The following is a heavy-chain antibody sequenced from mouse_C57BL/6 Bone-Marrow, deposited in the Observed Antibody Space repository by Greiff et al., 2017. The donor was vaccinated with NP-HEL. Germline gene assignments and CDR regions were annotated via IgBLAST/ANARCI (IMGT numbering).Heavy chain of an antibody. Sequence: QVQLQQPGAELVKPGASVKLSCKASGYTFTSYWMQWVKQRPGQGLEWIGEIDPSDSYTNYNQKFKGKATLTVDTSSSTAYMQLSSLTSEDSAVYYCATLRTDWYCDGWGTGTTVTVSS. CDR2: IDPSDSYT. CDR3: ATLRTDWYCDG. J-gene: IGHJ1*03. D-gene: IGHD2-12*01. V-gene: IGHV1-50*01. CDR1: GYTFTSYW.